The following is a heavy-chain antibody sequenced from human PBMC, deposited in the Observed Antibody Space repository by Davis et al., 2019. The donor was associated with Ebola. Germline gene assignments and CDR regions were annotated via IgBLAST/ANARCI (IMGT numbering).Heavy chain of an antibody. CDR2: IYHSGST. J-gene: IGHJ4*02. V-gene: IGHV4-34*01. CDR1: GGSFSGYY. D-gene: IGHD3-9*01. Sequence: MPSETLSLTCAVYGGSFSGYYWSWIRQPPGKGLEWIGEIYHSGSTNYNPSLKSRVTISVDKSKNQFSLKLSSVTAADTAVYYCARANYDILTGFLDYWGQGTLVTVSS. CDR3: ARANYDILTGFLDY.